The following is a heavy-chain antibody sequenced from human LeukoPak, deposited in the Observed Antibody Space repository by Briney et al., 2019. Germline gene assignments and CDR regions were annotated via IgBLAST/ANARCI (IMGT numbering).Heavy chain of an antibody. Sequence: ASVKVSCKASGYTFTGYYMHWVRQAPGQGLEWMGWINPNSGGTNYAQKFQGRVTMTRDTSISTAYMELSRLRSDDTAVYYCARGRRGPYCGGDRGDYWGQGTLVTVSS. D-gene: IGHD2-21*02. CDR1: GYTFTGYY. CDR3: ARGRRGPYCGGDRGDY. V-gene: IGHV1-2*02. J-gene: IGHJ4*02. CDR2: INPNSGGT.